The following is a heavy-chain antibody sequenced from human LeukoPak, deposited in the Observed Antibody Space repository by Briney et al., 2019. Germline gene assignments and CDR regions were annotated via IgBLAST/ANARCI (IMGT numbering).Heavy chain of an antibody. Sequence: SETLSLTCTVSGGSISSYYWSWIRQPPGKGLEWIGYIYYSGSTNYNPSLKGRVTISVDTSKNQFSLKLSSVTAADTAVYYCAGNYYDSSGYYFRGRAFDIWGQGTMVTVSS. D-gene: IGHD3-22*01. V-gene: IGHV4-59*08. CDR2: IYYSGST. CDR3: AGNYYDSSGYYFRGRAFDI. CDR1: GGSISSYY. J-gene: IGHJ3*02.